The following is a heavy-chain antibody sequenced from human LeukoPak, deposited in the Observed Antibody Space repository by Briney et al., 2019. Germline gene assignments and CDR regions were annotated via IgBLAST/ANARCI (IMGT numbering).Heavy chain of an antibody. CDR1: GLTFSSYS. CDR2: ISSRSRTI. D-gene: IGHD2-15*01. CDR3: ARIAWDAFDI. J-gene: IGHJ3*02. Sequence: GGSLRLSCAASGLTFSSYSMNWVRQAPGKGLEWVSYISSRSRTIYYADSVKGRFTISRDNAKNSLYLQMNSLRAEDTAVYYCARIAWDAFDIWGQGTMVTVSS. V-gene: IGHV3-48*01.